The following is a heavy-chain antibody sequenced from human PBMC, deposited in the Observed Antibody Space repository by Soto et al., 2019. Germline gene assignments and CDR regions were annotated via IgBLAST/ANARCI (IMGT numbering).Heavy chain of an antibody. CDR3: ARLNEDIVVVVAAPGGWFDP. CDR1: GGSISSSSYY. D-gene: IGHD2-15*01. CDR2: IYYSGST. J-gene: IGHJ5*02. V-gene: IGHV4-39*01. Sequence: ETLSLTCTVSGGSISSSSYYWGWIRQPPGKGLEWIGSIYYSGSTYYNPSLKSRVTISVDTSKNQFSLKLSSVTAADTAVYYCARLNEDIVVVVAAPGGWFDPWGQGTLVTVSS.